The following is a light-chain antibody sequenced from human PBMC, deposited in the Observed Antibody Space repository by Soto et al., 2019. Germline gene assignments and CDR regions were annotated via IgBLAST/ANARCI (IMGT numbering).Light chain of an antibody. J-gene: IGLJ3*02. Sequence: QSALIQPASVSGSPGQSITISCTGASNDIGRYNLVSWYQKHPGKAPKFIIYEANKRPSGVSDRFSGSKSGNTASLTISGLQADDEADYYCCSFAGTSSVMFGGGTKVTVL. CDR3: CSFAGTSSVM. CDR2: EAN. V-gene: IGLV2-23*01. CDR1: SNDIGRYNL.